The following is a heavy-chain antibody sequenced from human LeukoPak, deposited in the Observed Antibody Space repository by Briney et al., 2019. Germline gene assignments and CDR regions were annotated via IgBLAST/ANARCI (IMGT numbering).Heavy chain of an antibody. CDR2: IIPIFGTA. V-gene: IGHV1-69*13. CDR3: AREYNWRRAFDI. Sequence: SVKVSCKASGGTFSSYAISWVRQAPGQGLEWMGGIIPIFGTANYAQKFQGRVTITADESTSTAYMELSGLRSEDTAVYYCAREYNWRRAFDIWGQGTMVTVSS. J-gene: IGHJ3*02. D-gene: IGHD1-1*01. CDR1: GGTFSSYA.